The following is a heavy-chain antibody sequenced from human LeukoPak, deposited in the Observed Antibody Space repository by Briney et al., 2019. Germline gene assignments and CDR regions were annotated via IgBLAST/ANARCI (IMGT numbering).Heavy chain of an antibody. CDR2: INHSEST. CDR3: ARRLVLRYFEGMDV. CDR1: GGSFSGYY. D-gene: IGHD3-9*01. Sequence: SETLSLTCAVYGGSFSGYYWSWIRQPPGKGLEWIGEINHSESTNYNPSLKSRVTISVDTSKNQFSLKLSSVTAADTAVYYCARRLVLRYFEGMDVWGQGTTVTVSS. V-gene: IGHV4-34*01. J-gene: IGHJ6*02.